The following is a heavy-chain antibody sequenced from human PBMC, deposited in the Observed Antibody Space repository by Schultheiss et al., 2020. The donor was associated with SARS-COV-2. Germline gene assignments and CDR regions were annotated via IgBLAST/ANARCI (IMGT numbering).Heavy chain of an antibody. CDR3: ATSPLDYGDFKWGDFDI. D-gene: IGHD4-17*01. V-gene: IGHV3-48*04. J-gene: IGHJ3*02. CDR1: GFPFSSYA. CDR2: ISGSGSTI. Sequence: GGSLRLSCAASGFPFSSYAMGWVRQAPGKGLEWLAYISGSGSTIYYADSVQGRFTISRDNAKNSLHLQMNSLRAEDTAVYYCATSPLDYGDFKWGDFDIWGPGTMVTVSS.